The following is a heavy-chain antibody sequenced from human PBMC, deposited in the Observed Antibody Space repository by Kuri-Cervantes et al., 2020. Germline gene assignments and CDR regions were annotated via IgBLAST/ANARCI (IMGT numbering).Heavy chain of an antibody. J-gene: IGHJ4*02. CDR1: GFIFSDYY. CDR3: AKAGCTFTSCYLNV. V-gene: IGHV3-11*01. Sequence: GGSLRLSCEASGFIFSDYYMSWIRQAPGKGLEWVSYISSSGNTIYSADSVRGRITISRDNAKNSLYLQMNSLRAEDTAVYYCAKAGCTFTSCYLNVWGQGALVTVSS. CDR2: ISSSGNTI. D-gene: IGHD2-2*01.